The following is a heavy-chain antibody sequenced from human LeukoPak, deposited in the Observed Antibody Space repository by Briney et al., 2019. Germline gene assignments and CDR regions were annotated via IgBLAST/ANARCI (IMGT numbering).Heavy chain of an antibody. D-gene: IGHD6-13*01. V-gene: IGHV1-69*06. CDR3: ACTKGYSSSWYNWFDP. CDR1: GYTFTSYG. Sequence: SVKVSCKASGYTFTSYGISWVRQAPGQGLEWMGGIIPIFGTANYAQKFQGRVTITADKSTSTAYMELSSLRSEDTAVYYCACTKGYSSSWYNWFDPWGQGTLVTVSS. J-gene: IGHJ5*02. CDR2: IIPIFGTA.